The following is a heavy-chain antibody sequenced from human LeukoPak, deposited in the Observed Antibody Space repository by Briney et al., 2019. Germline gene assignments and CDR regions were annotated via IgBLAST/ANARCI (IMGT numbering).Heavy chain of an antibody. CDR1: GVSISSGDYY. CDR3: ARQNGFN. J-gene: IGHJ4*02. V-gene: IGHV4-30-4*01. Sequence: NTSETLSLTCTVSGVSISSGDYYWSWIRQPPGKGLEWIGYIYYSGSTYYNPSLKSRVTISVDTSKNQFSLKLSSVTAADTAVYYCARQNGFNWGQGTLVTVSS. CDR2: IYYSGST. D-gene: IGHD2-8*01.